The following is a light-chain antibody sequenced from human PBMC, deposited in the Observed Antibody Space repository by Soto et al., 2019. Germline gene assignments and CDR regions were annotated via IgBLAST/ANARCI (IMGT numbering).Light chain of an antibody. CDR3: QQDNNWPPLT. CDR2: DAS. J-gene: IGKJ4*01. CDR1: QVIGSN. Sequence: MTQSRTTLSLSRGGRTTLSCSANQVIGSNLAWYQQKPGEAPRLLMYDASSRATGIPAMFTGSGSGTAVTLTIRRPQAEDFAIYYGQQDNNWPPLTFGGGSKVEIK. V-gene: IGKV3-15*01.